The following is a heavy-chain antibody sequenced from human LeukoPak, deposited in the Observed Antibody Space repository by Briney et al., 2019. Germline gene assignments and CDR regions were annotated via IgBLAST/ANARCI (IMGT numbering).Heavy chain of an antibody. D-gene: IGHD5-24*01. CDR1: GFTFSSYG. CDR2: IRYDGSDK. J-gene: IGHJ6*03. V-gene: IGHV3-30*02. CDR3: AKDKSSSREYYYYYMDV. Sequence: GGSLRLSCAASGFTFSSYGMHWVRQAPGKGLEWVAFIRYDGSDKYYADSVKGRFTISRDNSKNTLYLQINSLRAEDTAVYYCAKDKSSSREYYYYYMDVWGKGTTVTVSS.